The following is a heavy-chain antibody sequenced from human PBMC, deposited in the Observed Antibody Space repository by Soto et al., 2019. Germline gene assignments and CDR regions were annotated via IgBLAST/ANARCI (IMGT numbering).Heavy chain of an antibody. CDR2: IFHTGTT. J-gene: IGHJ3*01. Sequence: LSLTCTVSGGSVSTDTYYWSWIRQSPGKGMEWIGYIFHTGTTNYNPSLRSRVTISLGESRNDFSLNLRSMTAADTAIYFCARIRTRGRRSLDVFDLWGQGTKVTVSS. CDR1: GGSVSTDTYY. D-gene: IGHD3-10*01. V-gene: IGHV4-61*03. CDR3: ARIRTRGRRSLDVFDL.